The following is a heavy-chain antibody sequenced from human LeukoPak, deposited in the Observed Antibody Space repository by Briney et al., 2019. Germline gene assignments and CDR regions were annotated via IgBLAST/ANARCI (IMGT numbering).Heavy chain of an antibody. D-gene: IGHD6-6*01. CDR2: ISGSGSTI. V-gene: IGHV3-11*01. Sequence: GGSLRLSCAASGFTFSDYYMSWIRQAPGKGLEWVSYISGSGSTIYYADSVKGRFTISRDNAKNSLYLQMNSLRAEDTAVYYCARRISSSSSWAWVYWGQGTLVTVSS. CDR1: GFTFSDYY. CDR3: ARRISSSSSWAWVY. J-gene: IGHJ4*02.